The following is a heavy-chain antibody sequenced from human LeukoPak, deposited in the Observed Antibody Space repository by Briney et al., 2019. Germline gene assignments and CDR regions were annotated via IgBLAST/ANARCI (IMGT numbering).Heavy chain of an antibody. CDR3: AKSSYYDSTGFYREYYFDY. J-gene: IGHJ4*02. CDR1: RFTFSSYA. Sequence: GGSLRLSCAASRFTFSSYAMSWVRQAPGKGLEWVSSISGSGGSTYYADSVKGRFTISRDNSKNTLYLQMNSLRAEDTAVYYCAKSSYYDSTGFYREYYFDYWGQGTLVTVSS. CDR2: ISGSGGST. V-gene: IGHV3-23*01. D-gene: IGHD3-22*01.